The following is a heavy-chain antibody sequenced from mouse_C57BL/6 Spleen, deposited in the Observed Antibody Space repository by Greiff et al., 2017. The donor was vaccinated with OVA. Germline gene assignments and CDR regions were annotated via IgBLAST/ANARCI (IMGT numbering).Heavy chain of an antibody. CDR1: GYSITSGYY. V-gene: IGHV3-6*01. D-gene: IGHD2-3*01. J-gene: IGHJ2*01. Sequence: DVKLQESGPGLVKPSQSLSLTCSVTGYSITSGYYWNWIRQFPGNKLEWMGYISYDGSNNYNPSLKNRISITRDTSKNQFFLKWNSVTTEDTATYYCARGGLLPFDYWGQGTTLTVSS. CDR3: ARGGLLPFDY. CDR2: ISYDGSN.